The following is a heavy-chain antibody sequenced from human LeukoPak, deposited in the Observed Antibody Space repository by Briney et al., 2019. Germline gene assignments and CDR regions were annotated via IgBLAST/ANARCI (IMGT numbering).Heavy chain of an antibody. J-gene: IGHJ3*02. CDR3: ARARGYSGRGPFDI. D-gene: IGHD5-12*01. Sequence: GGSLRLSCAASGFTLSSYSMNWVRQAPGKGLEWVSSISSSSSYIYYGDSVKGRFTISRDNAKNSLYLQMNSLRAEDTAVYYCARARGYSGRGPFDIWGQGTMVTVSS. CDR2: ISSSSSYI. CDR1: GFTLSSYS. V-gene: IGHV3-21*04.